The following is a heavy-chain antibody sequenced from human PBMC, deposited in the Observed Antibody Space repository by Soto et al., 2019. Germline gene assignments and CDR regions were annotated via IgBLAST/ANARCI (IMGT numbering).Heavy chain of an antibody. J-gene: IGHJ4*02. CDR1: GYTFISYG. CDR3: AREGYTYSANDY. D-gene: IGHD5-18*01. V-gene: IGHV1-18*01. CDR2: ISANTGKT. Sequence: ASVKVSCKASGYTFISYGITWVRQAPGQGLEWMGWISANTGKTNYVQKFEDRLSLTADTSTSTAYMELRSLTSDDTAVYFCAREGYTYSANDYWGRGTLVTVSS.